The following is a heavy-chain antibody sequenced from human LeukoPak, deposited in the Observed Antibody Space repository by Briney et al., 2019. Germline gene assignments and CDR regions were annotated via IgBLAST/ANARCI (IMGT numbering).Heavy chain of an antibody. V-gene: IGHV1-2*02. CDR3: AGDSYGSDRRERGLSY. D-gene: IGHD5-18*01. Sequence: ASVKVSCKASGYTFTGYYMHWVRQAPGQGLEWVGWINPNSGGTNYAQKFQGRVTMTRDTSISTAYMEMSRLRSDDTAVYYCAGDSYGSDRRERGLSYWGQGTLVTVSS. CDR2: INPNSGGT. J-gene: IGHJ4*02. CDR1: GYTFTGYY.